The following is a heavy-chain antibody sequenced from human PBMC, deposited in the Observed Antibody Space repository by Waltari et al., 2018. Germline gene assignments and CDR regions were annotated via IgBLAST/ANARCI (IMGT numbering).Heavy chain of an antibody. CDR2: IGSSGSHV. J-gene: IGHJ3*02. V-gene: IGHV3-21*06. D-gene: IGHD2-21*02. Sequence: QLVESGGGLVRPGGSLRLSCAASGLTLSIYSMNWVRQAPGRGLEWLSVIGSSGSHVYYADSVKGRFTISRDNANNSLFLQMNTLRAEDTAVYYCTKDRGGDFDIWGQGTMVTVSS. CDR1: GLTLSIYS. CDR3: TKDRGGDFDI.